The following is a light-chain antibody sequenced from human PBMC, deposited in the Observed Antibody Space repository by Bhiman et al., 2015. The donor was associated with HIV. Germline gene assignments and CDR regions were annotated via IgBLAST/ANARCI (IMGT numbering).Light chain of an antibody. CDR1: SSNIGSHY. CDR2: RNN. Sequence: QSVLTQPPSASGTPGQRVTISCSGSSSNIGSHYVYWYHHVPGTTPKVLIYRNNQRPSGVPDRFSGFRSGTSASLAISGLRSEDEADYYCATWDDSLNGPLFGGGTKLTVL. CDR3: ATWDDSLNGPL. V-gene: IGLV1-47*01. J-gene: IGLJ3*02.